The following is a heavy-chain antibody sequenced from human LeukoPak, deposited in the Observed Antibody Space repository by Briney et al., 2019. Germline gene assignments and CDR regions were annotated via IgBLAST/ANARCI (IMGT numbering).Heavy chain of an antibody. J-gene: IGHJ3*02. CDR1: GGSFSGYY. Sequence: SETLSLTCAVYGGSFSGYYWSWIRQPPGKGLEWIGEINHSGSTNYNPSLKSRVTISVDTSKNQFSLKLSSVTAADTAVYYCARALIRSGSYRGRAFDIWGQGTMVTVSS. D-gene: IGHD1-26*01. CDR2: INHSGST. CDR3: ARALIRSGSYRGRAFDI. V-gene: IGHV4-34*01.